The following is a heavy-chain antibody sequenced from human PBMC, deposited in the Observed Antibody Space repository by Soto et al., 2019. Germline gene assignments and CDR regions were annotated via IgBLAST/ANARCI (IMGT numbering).Heavy chain of an antibody. CDR3: ARVGDTTIPKNYYNYYYMDV. Sequence: GGSLRLSCAASGFTFSSYWMIWVRQAPGKGLEWVANIKQDGSEKYYVDSVKGRFTISRDNAKNSLFLQMNSLRAEDTAVYYCARVGDTTIPKNYYNYYYMDVWGKGTTVTVSS. D-gene: IGHD5-12*01. J-gene: IGHJ6*03. V-gene: IGHV3-7*01. CDR1: GFTFSSYW. CDR2: IKQDGSEK.